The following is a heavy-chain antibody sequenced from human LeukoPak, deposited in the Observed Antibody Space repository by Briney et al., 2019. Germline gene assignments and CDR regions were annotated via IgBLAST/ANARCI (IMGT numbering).Heavy chain of an antibody. J-gene: IGHJ3*02. CDR3: ARATDCGGDCYWGNDAFDI. CDR2: IWYDGSNK. Sequence: GGSLRLSCAASGFTFSNYGMHWVRQAPGKGLEWVAVIWYDGSNKYQRDSVKGRFTISRDNSKNTLYLQMNSLRAEDTAVYYCARATDCGGDCYWGNDAFDIWGQGTMVTVSS. D-gene: IGHD2-21*02. CDR1: GFTFSNYG. V-gene: IGHV3-33*08.